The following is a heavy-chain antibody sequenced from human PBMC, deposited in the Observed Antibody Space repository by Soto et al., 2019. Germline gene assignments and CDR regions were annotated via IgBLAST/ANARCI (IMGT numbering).Heavy chain of an antibody. V-gene: IGHV3-30-3*01. Sequence: QVQLVESGGGVDQPGRSLRLSCASSGFTYSTYTMHWVRQAPGTGLEWVAVISYDGDNKFYADSVKGRFTISRDSTKQTLYLKMKCLRRDATAMYYCARDGVCAQEYTWNYGTEFAYWGKGALVPVS. J-gene: IGHJ4*02. CDR2: ISYDGDNK. D-gene: IGHD1-7*01. CDR1: GFTYSTYT. CDR3: ARDGVCAQEYTWNYGTEFAY.